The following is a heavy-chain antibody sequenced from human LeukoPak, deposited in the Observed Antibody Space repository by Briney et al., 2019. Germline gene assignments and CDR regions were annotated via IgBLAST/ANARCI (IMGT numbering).Heavy chain of an antibody. D-gene: IGHD2-2*01. Sequence: GASVKVSCKASGYTLTGYYMHWVRQAPGQGLEWMGWINPNSGGTNYAQKFQGRVTMTRDTSISTAYMELSRLRSDDTAVYYCARGKGDYCSSTSCRNWFDPWGQGTLVTVSS. CDR2: INPNSGGT. V-gene: IGHV1-2*02. CDR1: GYTLTGYY. J-gene: IGHJ5*02. CDR3: ARGKGDYCSSTSCRNWFDP.